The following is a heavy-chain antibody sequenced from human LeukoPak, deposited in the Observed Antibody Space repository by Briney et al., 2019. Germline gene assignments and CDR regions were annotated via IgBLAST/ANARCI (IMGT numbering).Heavy chain of an antibody. D-gene: IGHD2-2*01. J-gene: IGHJ4*02. CDR2: ISAYNGNT. Sequence: ISAYNGNTNYAQKLQGRVTMTTDTSTSTAYMELRSLRSDDTAVYYCARASVVVPAAPFDYWGQGTLVTVSS. V-gene: IGHV1-18*01. CDR3: ARASVVVPAAPFDY.